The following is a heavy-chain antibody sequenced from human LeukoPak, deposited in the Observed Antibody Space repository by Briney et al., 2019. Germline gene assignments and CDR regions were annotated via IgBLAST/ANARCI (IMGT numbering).Heavy chain of an antibody. Sequence: SETLSLTCTVSGGSISTYYWSWIRQSPGRGLEWIGYIHNSGTTNYNPSLKSRVTFSVDTSNNQFSLKLSSVTAADTAVYYCARVHNLGPNGGFGYWGQGTLVTVSS. D-gene: IGHD3-10*01. CDR3: ARVHNLGPNGGFGY. J-gene: IGHJ4*02. CDR1: GGSISTYY. V-gene: IGHV4-59*01. CDR2: IHNSGTT.